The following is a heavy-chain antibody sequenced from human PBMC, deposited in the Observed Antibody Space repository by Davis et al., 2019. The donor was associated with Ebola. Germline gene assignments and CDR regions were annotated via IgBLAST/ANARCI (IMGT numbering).Heavy chain of an antibody. CDR1: GFTFSSYE. CDR3: ARAGAGYDADYYYYGMDV. J-gene: IGHJ6*02. V-gene: IGHV3-48*03. D-gene: IGHD1-26*01. CDR2: ISSSGSTI. Sequence: GESLKISCAASGFTFSSYEMNWVRQAPGKGLEWVSYISSSGSTIYYADSVKGRFTISRDNAKNSLYLQMNSLRAEDTAVYYCARAGAGYDADYYYYGMDVWGQGTTVTVSS.